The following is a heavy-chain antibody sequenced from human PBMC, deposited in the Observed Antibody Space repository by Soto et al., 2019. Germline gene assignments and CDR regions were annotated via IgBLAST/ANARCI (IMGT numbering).Heavy chain of an antibody. J-gene: IGHJ6*02. CDR3: ATHGRGGGLTIFGVVTDAQYGMDV. CDR1: GFTFSSYA. V-gene: IGHV3-23*01. D-gene: IGHD3-3*01. Sequence: WGSLRLSCAASGFTFSSYAISFFRHSPFKWREWVSAISGSGGSTYYADSVKGRFTISRDNSKNTLYLQMNSLRAEDTAVYYCATHGRGGGLTIFGVVTDAQYGMDVWGQGTTVTVSS. CDR2: ISGSGGST.